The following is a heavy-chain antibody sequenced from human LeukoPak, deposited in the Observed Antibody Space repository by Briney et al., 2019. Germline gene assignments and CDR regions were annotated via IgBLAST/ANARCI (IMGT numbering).Heavy chain of an antibody. V-gene: IGHV1-2*02. Sequence: ASVKVSCKASGYTFTGYYMHWVRQAPGQGLEWMGWINPNSGGTNYAQKFQGRVTMTRDTSISTAYMELSRLRSDDTAVYYCARAGYSSSWQAGYYFDYWGQGTLVTVSS. CDR3: ARAGYSSSWQAGYYFDY. CDR1: GYTFTGYY. D-gene: IGHD6-13*01. J-gene: IGHJ4*02. CDR2: INPNSGGT.